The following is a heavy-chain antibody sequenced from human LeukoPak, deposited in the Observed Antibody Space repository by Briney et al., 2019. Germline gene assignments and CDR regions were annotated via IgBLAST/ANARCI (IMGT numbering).Heavy chain of an antibody. D-gene: IGHD6-13*01. CDR1: GGSISSYY. Sequence: SETLSLTCTVSGGSISSYYWSWIRQPPGKGLEWIGYIYYSGSTNYNPSLKSRVTISADTSKNQFSLKLSSVTAADTAVYYCARHKRYSGNQNHAFDIWGQGTMVTVSS. V-gene: IGHV4-59*08. CDR2: IYYSGST. CDR3: ARHKRYSGNQNHAFDI. J-gene: IGHJ3*02.